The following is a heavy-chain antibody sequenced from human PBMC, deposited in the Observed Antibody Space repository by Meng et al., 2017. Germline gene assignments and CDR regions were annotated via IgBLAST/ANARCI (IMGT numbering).Heavy chain of an antibody. CDR1: GYTFTSYA. D-gene: IGHD2-15*01. CDR3: ARTPLRYCSGGSCYYFDY. V-gene: IGHV1-3*01. J-gene: IGHJ4*02. CDR2: INAGNGNT. Sequence: QVQLVQSGAEVKQPGASVKVSCKASGYTFTSYAMTWVRQAPGQRLEWMGWINAGNGNTKYSQKFQGRVTITRDTSASTAYMELSSLRSEDTAVYYCARTPLRYCSGGSCYYFDYWGQGTLVTVSS.